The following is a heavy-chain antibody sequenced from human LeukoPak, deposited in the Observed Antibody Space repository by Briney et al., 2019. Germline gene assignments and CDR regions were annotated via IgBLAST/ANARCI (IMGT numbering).Heavy chain of an antibody. V-gene: IGHV3-23*01. CDR2: ISGSGGGT. CDR1: GFTFSSYA. D-gene: IGHD6-13*01. CDR3: AKGGGQQLVRDY. J-gene: IGHJ4*02. Sequence: GSLRLSCAASGFTFSSYAMSWVRQAPGKGLEWVSAISGSGGGTYYADSVKGRFTISRDNSKNTLYLQMNSLRAEDTAVYYCAKGGGQQLVRDYWGQGTLVTVSS.